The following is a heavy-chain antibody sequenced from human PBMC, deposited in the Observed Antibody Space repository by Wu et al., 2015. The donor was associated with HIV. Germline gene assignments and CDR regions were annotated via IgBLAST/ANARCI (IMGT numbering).Heavy chain of an antibody. Sequence: QLVQSGAEVKKPGSSVKISCKASGGTFSSYAFSWVRQAPGQGLEWMGRITPIVGSPNYAQKFQGRLTITADESTTTVYMELSSLRSKDTAVYYCARDRTWDEDFWGQGTLVAVSS. CDR1: GGTFSSYA. CDR2: ITPIVGSP. CDR3: ARDRTWDEDF. J-gene: IGHJ4*02. V-gene: IGHV1-69*11. D-gene: IGHD1-14*01.